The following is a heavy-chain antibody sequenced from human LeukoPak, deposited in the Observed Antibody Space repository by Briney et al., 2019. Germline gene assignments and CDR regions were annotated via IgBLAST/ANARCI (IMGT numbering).Heavy chain of an antibody. CDR3: ARDRGYSSSTSCSPFDY. CDR2: IYHSGST. D-gene: IGHD2-2*01. J-gene: IGHJ4*02. CDR1: GYSISSGYY. Sequence: SETLSLTCAVSGYSISSGYYWGWIRQPPGKGLEWIGSIYHSGSTYYNPSLKSRVTISVDTSKNQFSLKLSSVTAADTAVYYCARDRGYSSSTSCSPFDYRGQGTLVTVSS. V-gene: IGHV4-38-2*02.